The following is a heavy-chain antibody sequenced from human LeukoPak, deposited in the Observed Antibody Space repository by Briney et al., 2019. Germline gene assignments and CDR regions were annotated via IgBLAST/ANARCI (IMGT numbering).Heavy chain of an antibody. CDR1: GFTFSSYW. CDR2: IKQDGSEK. Sequence: GGSLRLSCAASGFTFSSYWMSWVRQAPGKGLEWVANIKQDGSEKYYVDSVKGRFTISRDNAKNSLYLQMNSLRAEDTAVYYCARERFWSGYESRYYYYYYYMDVWGKGTTVTVSS. CDR3: ARERFWSGYESRYYYYYYYMDV. D-gene: IGHD3-3*01. V-gene: IGHV3-7*01. J-gene: IGHJ6*03.